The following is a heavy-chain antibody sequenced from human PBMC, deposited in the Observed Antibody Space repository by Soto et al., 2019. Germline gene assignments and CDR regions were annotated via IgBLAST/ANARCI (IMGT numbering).Heavy chain of an antibody. J-gene: IGHJ4*02. V-gene: IGHV4-34*01. CDR1: GGSFSGYY. CDR2: INHSGST. D-gene: IGHD3-10*01. Sequence: QVQLQQWGAGLLKPSETLSLTCAVYGGSFSGYYWSWIRQPPGKGLEWIGEINHSGSTNYNPSLKRRVTISVDTSKNQFSLKLSSVTAADTAVYYCARRKGTRQLGYWGQGTLVTVSS. CDR3: ARRKGTRQLGY.